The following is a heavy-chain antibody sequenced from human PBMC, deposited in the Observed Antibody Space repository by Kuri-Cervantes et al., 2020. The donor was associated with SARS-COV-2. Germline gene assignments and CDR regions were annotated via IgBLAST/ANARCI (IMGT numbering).Heavy chain of an antibody. J-gene: IGHJ4*02. D-gene: IGHD2-21*01. CDR2: ISGSGGST. CDR1: GFSVSSNY. CDR3: ANTASILWWCLDY. V-gene: IGHV3-23*01. Sequence: LSLTCAASGFSVSSNYMSWVRQGPGKGLEWVSAISGSGGSTYYADSVKGRFTISRDNSKNTLYLQMNSLRAEDTAVYYCANTASILWWCLDYWGQGTLVTVSS.